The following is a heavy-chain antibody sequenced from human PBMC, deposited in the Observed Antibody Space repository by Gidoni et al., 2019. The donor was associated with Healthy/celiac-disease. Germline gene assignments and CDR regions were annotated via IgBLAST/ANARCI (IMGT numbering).Heavy chain of an antibody. CDR1: GFTFSSYG. V-gene: IGHV3-33*01. D-gene: IGHD2-21*01. J-gene: IGHJ6*02. Sequence: QVQLVESGGGVVQPGRSLRLPRAASGFTFSSYGMHWVRQAPGKGLEWVAIIGYDGSNKYYADSVKGRFTISRDNSKNTLYLQMNSLRAEDTAVYYCARMWFYGMDVWGQGTTVTVSS. CDR2: IGYDGSNK. CDR3: ARMWFYGMDV.